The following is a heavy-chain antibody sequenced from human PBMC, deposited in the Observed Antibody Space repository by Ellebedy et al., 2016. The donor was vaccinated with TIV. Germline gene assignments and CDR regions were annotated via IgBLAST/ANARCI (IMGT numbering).Heavy chain of an antibody. D-gene: IGHD1-26*01. CDR2: ISSDSTYI. CDR1: GFTFTTYS. J-gene: IGHJ4*02. CDR3: ARYGRSASYSYLDY. V-gene: IGHV3-21*01. Sequence: GESLKISCVASGFTFTTYSMNWVRQAPGKGLEWVSSISSDSTYIFYADSMKGRFTISRDNAKNSLYLQMNSLRAEDTALYYCARYGRSASYSYLDYWGQGTLVTVSS.